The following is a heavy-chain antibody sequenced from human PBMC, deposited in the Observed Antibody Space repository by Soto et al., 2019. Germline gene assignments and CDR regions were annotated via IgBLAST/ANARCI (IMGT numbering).Heavy chain of an antibody. CDR3: AKDRNYDHTNWFDP. CDR2: ISYDGSNK. V-gene: IGHV3-30*18. Sequence: GGSLRLSCAASGFTFSSYGMHWVRQAPGKGLEWVAVISYDGSNKYYADSVKGRFTISRDNSKNTLYLQMNSLRAEDTAVYYCAKDRNYDHTNWFDPWGQGTLVTVSS. J-gene: IGHJ5*02. CDR1: GFTFSSYG. D-gene: IGHD3-3*01.